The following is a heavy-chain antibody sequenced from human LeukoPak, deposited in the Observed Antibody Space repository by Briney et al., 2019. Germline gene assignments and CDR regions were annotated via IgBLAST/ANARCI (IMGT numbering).Heavy chain of an antibody. CDR3: ARTAVGHYYYYMDV. Sequence: GASVKVSCKASGYTFTSYDINWVRQATGQGLEWMGAMNPNSGNTGYAQKFQGRVTITRNTSISTAYMELSSLRSEDTAVYYCARTAVGHYYYYMDVWGKGTTVTVSS. J-gene: IGHJ6*03. D-gene: IGHD4-17*01. V-gene: IGHV1-8*03. CDR2: MNPNSGNT. CDR1: GYTFTSYD.